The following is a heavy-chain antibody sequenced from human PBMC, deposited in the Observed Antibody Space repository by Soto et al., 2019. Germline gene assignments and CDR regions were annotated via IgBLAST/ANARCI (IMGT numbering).Heavy chain of an antibody. Sequence: GGSLRLSSAASGFTFSNAGMSWVRQAPGKGLEWVGRIKSKTDGGTTDYAAPVKGRFTISRDDSKNTLYLQMNSLKTEDTAVYYCTTEVLRFLEWLPYWGQGTLVTVS. CDR1: GFTFSNAG. D-gene: IGHD3-3*01. CDR3: TTEVLRFLEWLPY. J-gene: IGHJ4*02. CDR2: IKSKTDGGTT. V-gene: IGHV3-15*01.